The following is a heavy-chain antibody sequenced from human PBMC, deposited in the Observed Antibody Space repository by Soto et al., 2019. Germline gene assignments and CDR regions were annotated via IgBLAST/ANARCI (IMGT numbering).Heavy chain of an antibody. Sequence: LSLTCTVSGGSIISGGYHWSWIRQHPGKGLEWIGYIYYSGSTYYNPSLKSRVTISVDTSKNQFSLKLSSVTAADTAVYYCARGKNWFDPWGQGTLVTVSS. J-gene: IGHJ5*02. CDR1: GGSIISGGYH. V-gene: IGHV4-31*03. CDR3: ARGKNWFDP. CDR2: IYYSGST.